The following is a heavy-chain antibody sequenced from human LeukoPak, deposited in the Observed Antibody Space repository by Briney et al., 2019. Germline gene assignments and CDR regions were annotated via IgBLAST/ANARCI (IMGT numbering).Heavy chain of an antibody. D-gene: IGHD3-22*01. V-gene: IGHV3-53*01. CDR1: GFTVSSNY. CDR2: IYSGGST. Sequence: PGGSLRLSCAASGFTVSSNYMSWVRQAPGKGLEWVSVIYSGGSTYYADSVKGRFTISRDNSKNTLYLQMNSLRAEDTAVYYCAREGYYDSSGYPYDAFDIWGQGTMVTVSS. J-gene: IGHJ3*02. CDR3: AREGYYDSSGYPYDAFDI.